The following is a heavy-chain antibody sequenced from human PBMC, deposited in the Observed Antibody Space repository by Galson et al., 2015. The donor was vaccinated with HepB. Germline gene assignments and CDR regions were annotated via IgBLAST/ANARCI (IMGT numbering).Heavy chain of an antibody. CDR3: APMGYCSGGRCYSTEYFQH. D-gene: IGHD2-15*01. J-gene: IGHJ1*01. V-gene: IGHV2-70*04. CDR2: IDWDDAK. CDR1: GFSLGSSGMR. Sequence: PALVKPTQTLTLTCTFSGFSLGSSGMRVSWIRQPPGKALEWLARIDWDDAKFYSTSLKTRLTISKDTSKNQVVLTMTNMDPVDTATYYCAPMGYCSGGRCYSTEYFQHWGQGTLVTVSS.